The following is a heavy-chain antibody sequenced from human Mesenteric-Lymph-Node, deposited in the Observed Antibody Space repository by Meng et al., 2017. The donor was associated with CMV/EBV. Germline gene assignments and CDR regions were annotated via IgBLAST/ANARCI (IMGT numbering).Heavy chain of an antibody. V-gene: IGHV4-39*07. CDR3: ARVLWGWYFDY. J-gene: IGHJ4*02. CDR1: GASISSGSYY. CDR2: VYFSGTT. Sequence: SETLSLTCTVSGASISSGSYYWGWIRQPPGKGLEWIANVYFSGTTYDNPSLKSLFTISVDTSKNQFSLELRFVTAADTAVYYCARVLWGWYFDYWGQGILVTVSS. D-gene: IGHD2-21*01.